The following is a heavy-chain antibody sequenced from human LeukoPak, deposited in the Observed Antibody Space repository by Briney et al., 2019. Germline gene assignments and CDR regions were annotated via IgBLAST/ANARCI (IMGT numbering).Heavy chain of an antibody. J-gene: IGHJ4*02. CDR1: GGSISSGDYY. D-gene: IGHD3-22*01. Sequence: SETLSLTCTVFGGSISSGDYYWSWIRQPPGKGLEWIGYIYYSGSTYYNPSLKSRVTISVDTSKNQFSLKLSSVTAADTAVYYCARSYDSSRMVSYWGQGTLVTVSS. V-gene: IGHV4-30-4*01. CDR3: ARSYDSSRMVSY. CDR2: IYYSGST.